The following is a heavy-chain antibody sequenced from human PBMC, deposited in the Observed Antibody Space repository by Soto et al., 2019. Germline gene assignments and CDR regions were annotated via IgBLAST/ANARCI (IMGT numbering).Heavy chain of an antibody. J-gene: IGHJ4*02. D-gene: IGHD2-2*01. CDR1: GFTFSSYS. CDR2: ISSSSSYI. V-gene: IGHV3-21*01. Sequence: EVQLVESGGGLVKPGGSLRLSCAASGFTFSSYSMNWVRQAPGKGLEWVSSISSSSSYIYYADSVKGRFTISRDNAKNSLYLQMNSLRAEDTAVYYCARAFRGYCSSTSCPRPFDYWGQGTLVTVSS. CDR3: ARAFRGYCSSTSCPRPFDY.